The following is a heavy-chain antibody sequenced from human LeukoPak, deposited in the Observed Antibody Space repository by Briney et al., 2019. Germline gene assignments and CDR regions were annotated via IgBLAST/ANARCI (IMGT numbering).Heavy chain of an antibody. D-gene: IGHD1-14*01. Sequence: GESLKISRKGSGYSFTSYWIGWVRQMPGKGLEWMGIIYPGDSDTRYSPSFQGQVTISVDKSISTAYLQWSSLKASDTAMYYCARLIIENQVLGNQHFDYWGQGTLVTVSS. V-gene: IGHV5-51*01. CDR1: GYSFTSYW. CDR2: IYPGDSDT. J-gene: IGHJ4*02. CDR3: ARLIIENQVLGNQHFDY.